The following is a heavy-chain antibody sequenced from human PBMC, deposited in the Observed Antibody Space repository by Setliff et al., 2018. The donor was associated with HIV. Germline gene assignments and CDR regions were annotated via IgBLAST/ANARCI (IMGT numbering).Heavy chain of an antibody. V-gene: IGHV4-59*01. Sequence: SETLSLTCAVYGGSFSGCYWSWIRQPPGKGLEWIGYIYYSGSTNYNPSLKSRVTISVDTSKNQFSLKLSSVTAADTAVYYCARDTGPTVTYYYYYGMDVWGQGTTVTVSS. D-gene: IGHD4-4*01. CDR1: GGSFSGCY. J-gene: IGHJ6*02. CDR3: ARDTGPTVTYYYYYGMDV. CDR2: IYYSGST.